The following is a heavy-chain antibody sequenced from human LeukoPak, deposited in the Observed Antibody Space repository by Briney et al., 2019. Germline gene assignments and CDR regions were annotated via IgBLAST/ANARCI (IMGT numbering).Heavy chain of an antibody. V-gene: IGHV4-39*07. J-gene: IGHJ5*02. Sequence: SETLSLTCSVSNASIISSSYYWGWIRQPPGKGLEWIGEINHSGSTNYNPSLKSRVTISVDTSKNQFSLKLSSVTAADTAVYYCARGLLVRGVKSAWFDPWGQGTLVTVSS. CDR3: ARGLLVRGVKSAWFDP. D-gene: IGHD3-10*01. CDR1: NASIISSSYY. CDR2: INHSGST.